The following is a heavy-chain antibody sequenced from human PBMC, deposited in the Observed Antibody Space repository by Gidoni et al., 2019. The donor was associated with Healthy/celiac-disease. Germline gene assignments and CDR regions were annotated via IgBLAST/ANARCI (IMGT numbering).Heavy chain of an antibody. D-gene: IGHD6-19*01. CDR1: GYTLTELS. CDR3: ATLSSRLAVAGTAY. Sequence: QVQLVQSGAEVNKPGASVQVSCKVSGYTLTELSMHRGRQGPGKGLEWMGGFDPEDGETLYAPKFQGRVPLTEDTPTDTAYMGLSGLRSEGTAVYYCATLSSRLAVAGTAYWGQGPLVTVSS. J-gene: IGHJ4*02. CDR2: FDPEDGET. V-gene: IGHV1-24*01.